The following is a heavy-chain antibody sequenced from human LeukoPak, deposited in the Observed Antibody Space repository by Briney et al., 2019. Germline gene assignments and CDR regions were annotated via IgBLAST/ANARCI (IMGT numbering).Heavy chain of an antibody. CDR1: GYTFTSYY. V-gene: IGHV1-46*03. D-gene: IGHD6-6*01. CDR3: ARQLAVDAFDI. CDR2: INPSGGST. J-gene: IGHJ3*02. Sequence: GASVKVSCKASGYTFTSYYMHWVRQPPGQGLEWMGIINPSGGSTSYAQKFQGRVTMTRDTSTSTVYMELSSLRSEDTAVYYCARQLAVDAFDIWGQGTMVTVSS.